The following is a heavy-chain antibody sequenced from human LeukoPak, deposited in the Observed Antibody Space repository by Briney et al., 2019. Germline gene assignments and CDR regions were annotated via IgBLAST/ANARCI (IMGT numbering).Heavy chain of an antibody. D-gene: IGHD6-6*01. CDR3: ARVMPRIAARPYRWFDP. CDR2: MNPNSGNT. V-gene: IGHV1-8*01. CDR1: GYTFTSYD. J-gene: IGHJ5*02. Sequence: ASVKVSCKASGYTFTSYDINWVRQATGQGLEWMGWMNPNSGNTGYAQKFQGRVTMTRNTSISTAYMELSSLRSEDTAVYYCARVMPRIAARPYRWFDPWGQGTLVTVSS.